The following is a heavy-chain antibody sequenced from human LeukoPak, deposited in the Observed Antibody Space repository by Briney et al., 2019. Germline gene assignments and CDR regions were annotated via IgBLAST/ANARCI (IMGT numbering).Heavy chain of an antibody. Sequence: ASVKVSCKASGYTFTSYGISWVRQAPGQGLEWMGWINAYNGNTNYAQKLQGRVTMTTDTSTSTAYMELRSLRSDDTAVYYCAREYDQLQDIVVLDYWGQGTLVTVSS. CDR3: AREYDQLQDIVVLDY. CDR2: INAYNGNT. CDR1: GYTFTSYG. V-gene: IGHV1-18*04. D-gene: IGHD2-2*01. J-gene: IGHJ4*02.